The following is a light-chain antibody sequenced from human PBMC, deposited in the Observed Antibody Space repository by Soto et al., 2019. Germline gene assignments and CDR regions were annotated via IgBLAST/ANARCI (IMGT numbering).Light chain of an antibody. CDR3: SSYTSSSTPNWV. J-gene: IGLJ3*02. Sequence: QSVLTQPPSVSGAPGQRVTISCTGTSSDVGGYNYVSWYQQHPGKAPKLMIYEVSNRPSGVSNRFSGSKSGNTASLTISGLQAEDEADYYCSSYTSSSTPNWVFGGGTKVTVL. CDR2: EVS. CDR1: SSDVGGYNY. V-gene: IGLV2-14*01.